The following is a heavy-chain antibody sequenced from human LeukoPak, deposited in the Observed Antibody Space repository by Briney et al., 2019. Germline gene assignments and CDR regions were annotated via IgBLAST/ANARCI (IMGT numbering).Heavy chain of an antibody. D-gene: IGHD6-19*01. CDR3: ARRSSGWYATGFDP. Sequence: SETLSLTCTVSGGSISSYYWSWIRQPPGKGLEWIGYIYYSGSTNYNPSLKSRVTISVDTSKNQFSLKLSSVTAADTAVYYCARRSSGWYATGFDPWGQGTLVTVSS. J-gene: IGHJ5*02. CDR1: GGSISSYY. V-gene: IGHV4-59*01. CDR2: IYYSGST.